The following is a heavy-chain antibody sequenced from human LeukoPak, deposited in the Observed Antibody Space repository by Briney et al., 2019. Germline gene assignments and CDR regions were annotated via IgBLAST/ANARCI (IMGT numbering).Heavy chain of an antibody. Sequence: GGSLRLSCAASGFTFSTCAMNWVRQAPGRGLEWVSGISGNGASTYYADSVKGRFTISRDNSKNTLYLQTNSLRAEDTAVYYCAKDLNTDFWSGYYGYFDYWGQGTLVTVSS. CDR2: ISGNGAST. J-gene: IGHJ4*02. V-gene: IGHV3-23*01. D-gene: IGHD3-3*01. CDR3: AKDLNTDFWSGYYGYFDY. CDR1: GFTFSTCA.